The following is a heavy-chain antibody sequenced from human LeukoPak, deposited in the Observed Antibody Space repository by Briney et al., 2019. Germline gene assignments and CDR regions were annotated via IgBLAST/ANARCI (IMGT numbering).Heavy chain of an antibody. Sequence: GGSLRLSCAASGFTFSSYAMSWVRQAPGKGLEWVSAISGSGGSTYYADSVKGRFTISRDNSKNTLYLQMNSLRAEDTAVYYCAKDPGFRPHYNAFDIWGQGTMVTVFS. V-gene: IGHV3-23*01. D-gene: IGHD3-10*01. J-gene: IGHJ3*02. CDR2: ISGSGGST. CDR3: AKDPGFRPHYNAFDI. CDR1: GFTFSSYA.